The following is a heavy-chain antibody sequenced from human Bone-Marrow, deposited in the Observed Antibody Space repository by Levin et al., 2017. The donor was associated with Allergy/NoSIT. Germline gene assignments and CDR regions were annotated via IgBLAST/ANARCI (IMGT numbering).Heavy chain of an antibody. V-gene: IGHV3-23*01. J-gene: IGHJ6*02. CDR2: ISGSASST. Sequence: SGGSLRLSCAASGFTFNSYAMSWVRQAPGKGLEWVSAISGSASSTYYADSVKGRFTISRDNSKYTLYLQMNSLRVEDTAVYYCAKIPYDFWGVYYGMDVWGQGTTVTVSS. CDR3: AKIPYDFWGVYYGMDV. CDR1: GFTFNSYA. D-gene: IGHD3-3*01.